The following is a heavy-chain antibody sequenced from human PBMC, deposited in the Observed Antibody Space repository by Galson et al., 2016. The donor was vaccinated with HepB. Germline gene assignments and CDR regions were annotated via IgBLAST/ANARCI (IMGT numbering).Heavy chain of an antibody. Sequence: SVKVSCKASGYTFTGYYIHWVRQAPGQGLEWMGWINPNNGGTKYAQKFQGWITMTRDTSINTAYMELSRLRSDDTALYYCARDRGFEETATIVLDYVMDVWGQGTTVIVSS. D-gene: IGHD5-24*01. CDR1: GYTFTGYY. J-gene: IGHJ6*02. CDR2: INPNNGGT. V-gene: IGHV1-2*04. CDR3: ARDRGFEETATIVLDYVMDV.